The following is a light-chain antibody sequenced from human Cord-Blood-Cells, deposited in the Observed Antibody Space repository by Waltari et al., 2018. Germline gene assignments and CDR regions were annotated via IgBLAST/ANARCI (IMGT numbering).Light chain of an antibody. CDR3: NPRDSSGNHVV. V-gene: IGLV3-19*01. CDR1: SLRSYY. J-gene: IGLJ2*01. Sequence: SSELTQDPAVSVALGQTVRITCQGDSLRSYYASWYQQKPGQAPVLVIYGKNNPPSGIPDRFSVSSSGNTASLTITGAQAEDEADYYCNPRDSSGNHVVFGGGNKLTVL. CDR2: GKN.